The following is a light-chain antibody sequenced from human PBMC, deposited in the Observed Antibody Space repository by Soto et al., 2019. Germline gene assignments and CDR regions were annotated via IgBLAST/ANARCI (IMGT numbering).Light chain of an antibody. CDR2: DVS. CDR3: RTYKTSSTRYA. Sequence: QSVLTQPASVSGSPGQSITISCTGTSSEVGGYNSVSWYQQLPGKAPKLIIYDVSNRPSGVSNRFSGSKSDNTASLTISGRQAEDEAYYYCRTYKTSSTRYAFGTETKATGL. V-gene: IGLV2-14*01. CDR1: SSEVGGYNS. J-gene: IGLJ1*01.